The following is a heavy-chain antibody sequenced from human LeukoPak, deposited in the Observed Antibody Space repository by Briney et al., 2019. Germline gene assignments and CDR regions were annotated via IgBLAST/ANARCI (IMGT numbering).Heavy chain of an antibody. D-gene: IGHD3-10*01. CDR1: GFSFSGHW. J-gene: IGHJ4*02. Sequence: GGSLRLSCAASGFSFSGHWMHWARQLPGKGLVWVSRISPTGSTTSYADSVKGRFTVSRDNAKNTLYLQVNNLRAEDTAVYYCANNPLFVRGERDFDYWGQGTLVTVSS. CDR3: ANNPLFVRGERDFDY. CDR2: ISPTGSTT. V-gene: IGHV3-74*01.